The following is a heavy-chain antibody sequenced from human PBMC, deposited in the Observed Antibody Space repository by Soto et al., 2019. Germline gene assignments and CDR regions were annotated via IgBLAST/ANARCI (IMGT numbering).Heavy chain of an antibody. V-gene: IGHV1-18*01. CDR1: GYTFTSYG. D-gene: IGHD3-22*01. Sequence: QGQLVQSGAEVKKPGASVKVSCKASGYTFTSYGISWVRQAPGQGLEWMGWISAYNGNTNYAQKLQGRVTMTTDTSTSTAYMELRSLRSDDTAVYYCARNVGYYYDSSGYHWYFDLWGRGTLVTVSS. J-gene: IGHJ2*01. CDR3: ARNVGYYYDSSGYHWYFDL. CDR2: ISAYNGNT.